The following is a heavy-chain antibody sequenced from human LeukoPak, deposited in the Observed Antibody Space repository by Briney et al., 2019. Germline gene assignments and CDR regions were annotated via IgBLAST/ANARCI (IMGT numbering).Heavy chain of an antibody. V-gene: IGHV1-18*01. CDR1: GYTFSSYS. Sequence: GASVKVSCKASGYTFSSYSISWVRQAPGQGLEWMGWISAYNGNTNYAQKLQGRVTMTTDTSTSTAYMELRSLRSDDTAVYYCARWGVGYCSGGRCYSADYYYGMDVWGQGTTVTVSS. J-gene: IGHJ6*02. CDR3: ARWGVGYCSGGRCYSADYYYGMDV. D-gene: IGHD2-15*01. CDR2: ISAYNGNT.